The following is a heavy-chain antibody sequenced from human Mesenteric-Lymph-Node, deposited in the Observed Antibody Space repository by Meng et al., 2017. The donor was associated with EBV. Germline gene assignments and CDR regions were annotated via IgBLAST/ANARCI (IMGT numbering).Heavy chain of an antibody. D-gene: IGHD3-16*01. CDR3: ATGWGKANY. V-gene: IGHV4-39*07. J-gene: IGHJ4*02. Sequence: HLQLQESGPGLVKPSETLSLTCTVSVYSISNRDYYWDWIRQPPGKGLEWIGDVIHSGNTSYSPSLKSRVTISVDTSKRQFSLKLRSMTAADTAVYYCATGWGKANYWGQGTLVTVSS. CDR2: VIHSGNT. CDR1: VYSISNRDYY.